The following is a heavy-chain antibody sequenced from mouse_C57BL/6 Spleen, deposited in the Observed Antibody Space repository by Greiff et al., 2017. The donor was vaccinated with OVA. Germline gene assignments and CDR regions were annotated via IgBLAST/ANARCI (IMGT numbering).Heavy chain of an antibody. J-gene: IGHJ2*01. CDR2: IYPGDGDT. CDR1: GYAFSSSW. CDR3: ASTAQATGY. V-gene: IGHV1-82*01. Sequence: VKLQESGPELVKPGASVKISCKASGYAFSSSWMNWVKQRPGKGLEWIGRIYPGDGDTNYNGKFKGKATLTADKSSSTAYMQLSSLTSEDSAVYFCASTAQATGYWGQGTTLTVSS. D-gene: IGHD3-2*02.